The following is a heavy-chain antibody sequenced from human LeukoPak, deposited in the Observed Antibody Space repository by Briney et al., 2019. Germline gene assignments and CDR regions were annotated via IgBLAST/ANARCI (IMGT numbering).Heavy chain of an antibody. CDR3: ARISGYVDY. J-gene: IGHJ4*02. CDR1: VGTFSSVV. V-gene: IGHV1-69*13. CDR2: IIPIFGTA. D-gene: IGHD5-12*01. Sequence: SVKVSCKPSVGTFSSVVISWVRQAPGQGREWMGGIIPIFGTANYAQKFQGRVTLTPNESTSTAYMELSSLRSEDTAVYYCARISGYVDYWGQGTLVTVSS.